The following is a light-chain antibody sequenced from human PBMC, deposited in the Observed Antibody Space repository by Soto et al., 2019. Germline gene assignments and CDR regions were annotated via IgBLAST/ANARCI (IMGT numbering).Light chain of an antibody. V-gene: IGLV2-14*01. CDR1: SSDAGGYKY. CDR2: DIR. J-gene: IGLJ3*02. CDR3: SSYTSSSTWV. Sequence: QSVLTQPASVSGSPGQSITISCTGTSSDAGGYKYVSWYQQEPGKAPKIIIYDIRNRPSGVSDRFSGSKSGNTASLTISGLQAEDEADYYCSSYTSSSTWVFGGGTKLTVL.